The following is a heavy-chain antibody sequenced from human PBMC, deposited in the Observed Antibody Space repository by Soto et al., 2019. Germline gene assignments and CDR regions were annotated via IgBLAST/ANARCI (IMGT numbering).Heavy chain of an antibody. CDR3: ARDQTYSGYDSDDDY. J-gene: IGHJ4*02. CDR2: ISSSGSTI. CDR1: GFTFSSYE. V-gene: IGHV3-48*03. Sequence: HPGGSLRLSCAASGFTFSSYEMNWVRQAPGKGLEWVSYISSSGSTIYYADSVKGRFTISRDNAKNSLYLQMNSLRAEDTAVYYCARDQTYSGYDSDDDYWGQGTLVTFSS. D-gene: IGHD5-12*01.